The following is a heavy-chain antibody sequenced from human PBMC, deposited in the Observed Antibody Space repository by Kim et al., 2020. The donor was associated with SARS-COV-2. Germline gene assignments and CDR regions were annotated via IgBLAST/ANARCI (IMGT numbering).Heavy chain of an antibody. CDR2: IYPGDSDT. J-gene: IGHJ5*02. D-gene: IGHD3-22*01. V-gene: IGHV5-51*01. CDR3: ARQERGSSGYPKQYWFDP. Sequence: GESLKISCKGSGYSFTSYWIGWVRQMPGKGLEWMGIIYPGDSDTRYSPSFQGQVTISADKSISTAYLQWSSLKASDTAMYYCARQERGSSGYPKQYWFDPWGQGTLVTVSS. CDR1: GYSFTSYW.